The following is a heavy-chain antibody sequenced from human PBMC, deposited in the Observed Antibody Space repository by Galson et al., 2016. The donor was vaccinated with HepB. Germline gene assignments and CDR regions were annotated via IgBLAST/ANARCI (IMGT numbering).Heavy chain of an antibody. D-gene: IGHD1-26*01. V-gene: IGHV1-3*01. CDR3: ARGPMGAIGDWVDP. CDR2: INAGNPNT. J-gene: IGHJ5*02. CDR1: GYTFATYA. Sequence: SVKVSCKASGYTFATYAIHWVRQASGQRLEWMGWINAGNPNTKYSQKFQGRITITRDTSACTAYMELMSLRSEDTAVYYCARGPMGAIGDWVDPWGQGTLVTVSS.